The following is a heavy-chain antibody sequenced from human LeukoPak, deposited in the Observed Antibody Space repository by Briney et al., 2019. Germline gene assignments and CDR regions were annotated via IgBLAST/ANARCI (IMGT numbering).Heavy chain of an antibody. CDR1: GGSISSSSYY. Sequence: SETLSLTCTVSGGSISSSSYYWGWVRQPPGKGLEWIGSIYYSASTYYNPSLKSRVTISVDTSKNQFSLKLSSVTAADTAVYYCARVPTVTFFDYWGQGTLVTVSS. CDR3: ARVPTVTFFDY. CDR2: IYYSAST. D-gene: IGHD4-17*01. V-gene: IGHV4-39*07. J-gene: IGHJ4*02.